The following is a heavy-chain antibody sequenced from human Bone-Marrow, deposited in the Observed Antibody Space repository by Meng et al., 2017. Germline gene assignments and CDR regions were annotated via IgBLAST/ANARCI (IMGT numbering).Heavy chain of an antibody. Sequence: GGSLRLSCAASGFTFSSAWMSWVRQAPGKGLEWVGRIKSKTDGGTTDYAAPVKGRFTISRDDSKNTLYLQMNSLKTEDTAVYYCTTDASRYVAFDIWGQGTLVTVSS. CDR1: GFTFSSAW. CDR2: IKSKTDGGTT. J-gene: IGHJ3*02. CDR3: TTDASRYVAFDI. V-gene: IGHV3-15*01. D-gene: IGHD5-12*01.